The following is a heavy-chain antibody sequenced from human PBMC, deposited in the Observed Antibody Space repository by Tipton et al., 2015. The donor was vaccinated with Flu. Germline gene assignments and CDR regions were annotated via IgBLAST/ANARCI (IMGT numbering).Heavy chain of an antibody. Sequence: TLSLTCTVSSGSIRSTNYFCAWIRQPPGKRLELIGSIYPSGTTYYNPSLKSRVTISVDTSKSHFSLKLRSVTAADTAVYYCARLSYYDVDLKNFYFEDWGQGTLVTVSS. CDR2: IYPSGTT. CDR1: SGSIRSTNYF. CDR3: ARLSYYDVDLKNFYFED. D-gene: IGHD3-10*02. J-gene: IGHJ4*02. V-gene: IGHV4-39*02.